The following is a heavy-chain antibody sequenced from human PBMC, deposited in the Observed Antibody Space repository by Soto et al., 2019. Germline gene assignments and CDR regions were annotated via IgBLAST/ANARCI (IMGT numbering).Heavy chain of an antibody. CDR1: EFSVSDNY. V-gene: IGHV3-53*04. Sequence: EVQLVESGGGLVLSGGSLRLACAASEFSVSDNYMNWVRQAPGKGLEWVAVIFSGGSTNYADSVKGRFPISRLKSENTLYLQMSSLRPEDTAVYFCKSRDYWGRGTLVTVSS. CDR2: IFSGGST. J-gene: IGHJ4*02. CDR3: KSRDY.